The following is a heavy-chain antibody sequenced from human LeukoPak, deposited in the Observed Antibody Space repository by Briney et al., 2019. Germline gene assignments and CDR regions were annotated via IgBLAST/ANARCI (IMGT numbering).Heavy chain of an antibody. V-gene: IGHV4-4*07. J-gene: IGHJ4*02. D-gene: IGHD3-22*01. Sequence: SETLSLTCTVSGGSISSYYWSWIRQPAGKGLEWIGRIYTSGSTNYSPSLKSRVTMSVDTSKNQFSLKLSSVTAADTAVYYCARDPNYYDSSGYSDWGQGTLVTVSS. CDR2: IYTSGST. CDR1: GGSISSYY. CDR3: ARDPNYYDSSGYSD.